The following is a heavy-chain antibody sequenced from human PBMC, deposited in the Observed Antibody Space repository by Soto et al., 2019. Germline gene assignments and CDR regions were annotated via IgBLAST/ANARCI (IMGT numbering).Heavy chain of an antibody. D-gene: IGHD2-21*01. CDR3: ARSVVRGAPDS. Sequence: PGGSLRLSCAASGFSLSTYSMHWVRQAPGKGLEWVSSIDATSVYIFYAASVQGRFTVSRANAQNSFYLQMNSLRVEDTAVYYCARSVVRGAPDSWGQGTLVTVSS. CDR1: GFSLSTYS. V-gene: IGHV3-21*01. J-gene: IGHJ4*02. CDR2: IDATSVYI.